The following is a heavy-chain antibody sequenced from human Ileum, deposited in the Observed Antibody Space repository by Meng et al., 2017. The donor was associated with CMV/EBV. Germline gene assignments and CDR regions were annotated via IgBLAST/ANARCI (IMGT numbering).Heavy chain of an antibody. Sequence: CVVSGFTFRDSWMHWVRQAPGKGLVWVAYITGDGSRTAYADSVEGRFSVSRDCAENTLYLQMNSLRADDTAVYYCAADITSLGATFDFWGRGALVTVSS. CDR1: GFTFRDSW. V-gene: IGHV3-74*01. CDR3: AADITSLGATFDF. J-gene: IGHJ4*02. D-gene: IGHD1-26*01. CDR2: ITGDGSRT.